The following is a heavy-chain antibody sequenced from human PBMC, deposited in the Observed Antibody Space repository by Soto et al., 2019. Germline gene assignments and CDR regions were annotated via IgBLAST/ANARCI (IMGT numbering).Heavy chain of an antibody. D-gene: IGHD6-19*01. J-gene: IGHJ5*02. CDR3: ARHKQWLVLRPDWFDP. CDR2: IYYSGST. Sequence: SETLSLTCTVSGGSISSSSYYWGWIRQPPGKGLEWIGSIYYSGSTYYNPSLKSRVTISVDTSKNQFSLKLSSVTAADTAVYYCARHKQWLVLRPDWFDPWGQGTLVTVSS. V-gene: IGHV4-39*01. CDR1: GGSISSSSYY.